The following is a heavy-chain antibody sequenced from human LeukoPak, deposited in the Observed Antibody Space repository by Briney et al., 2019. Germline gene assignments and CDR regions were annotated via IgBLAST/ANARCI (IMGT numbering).Heavy chain of an antibody. CDR3: ARDYSSSWYGEKFFDS. CDR2: ISAYNGNT. V-gene: IGHV1-18*01. J-gene: IGHJ4*02. Sequence: ASVKVSCKASGYTFTSYGISWVRQAPGQGLEWMGWISAYNGNTNYAQKLQGRVTITTDTSTSTAYMELRSLRSDDTAVYYCARDYSSSWYGEKFFDSWGQGTLVTVSS. D-gene: IGHD6-13*01. CDR1: GYTFTSYG.